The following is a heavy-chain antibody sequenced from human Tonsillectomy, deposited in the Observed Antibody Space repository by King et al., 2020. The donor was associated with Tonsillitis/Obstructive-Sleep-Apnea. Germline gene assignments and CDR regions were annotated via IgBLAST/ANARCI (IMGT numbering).Heavy chain of an antibody. CDR2: IKSKTDGGTT. Sequence: VQLVESGGGLVKPGGSLRLSCAASGFTFSNAWMSWVRQAPGKGLEWVGRIKSKTDGGTTDYAAPVKGRFTISRDDSKNTLSLQMNSLKTEDTAVYYCTHTGAHSGNYPTYGFDFWGQGTLVTVSS. D-gene: IGHD1-26*01. V-gene: IGHV3-15*01. J-gene: IGHJ4*02. CDR1: GFTFSNAW. CDR3: THTGAHSGNYPTYGFDF.